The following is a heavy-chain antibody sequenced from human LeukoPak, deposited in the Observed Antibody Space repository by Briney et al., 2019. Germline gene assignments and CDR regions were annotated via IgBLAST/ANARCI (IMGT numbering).Heavy chain of an antibody. Sequence: SETLSLTCTVSGVSISSSNSYWGWIRQPPGKGLEWIGSIYYSGNTYYNASLKSQVSISIDTSKNQFSLRLTSVTAADTAVYYCARVYYSNSYDYWYFDLWGRGTLVTVSS. J-gene: IGHJ2*01. CDR3: ARVYYSNSYDYWYFDL. V-gene: IGHV4-39*01. CDR2: IYYSGNT. CDR1: GVSISSSNSY. D-gene: IGHD6-13*01.